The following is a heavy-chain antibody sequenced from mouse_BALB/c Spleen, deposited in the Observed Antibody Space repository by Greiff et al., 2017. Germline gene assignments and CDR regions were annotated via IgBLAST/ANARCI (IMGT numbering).Heavy chain of an antibody. D-gene: IGHD1-1*02. J-gene: IGHJ3*01. CDR2: IYPGDGDT. CDR1: GYAFSSSW. Sequence: VKLMESGPELVKPGASVKISCKASGYAFSSSWMNWVKQRPGQGLEWIGRIYPGDGDTNYNGKFKGKATLTADKSSSPACMQLSSLTTVDSAVYFVARGWSSSFAYWGQGTLVTVSA. V-gene: IGHV1-82*01. CDR3: ARGWSSSFAY.